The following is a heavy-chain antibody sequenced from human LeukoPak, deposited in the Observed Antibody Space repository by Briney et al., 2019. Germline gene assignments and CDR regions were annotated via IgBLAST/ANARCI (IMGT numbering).Heavy chain of an antibody. Sequence: PGGSLRLSCAASGFTFSTYAVSWVRQAPGKGLEWVSAISGSGGSTYYAGSVKGRFTISRDNSKNTLYLQMNSLRAEDTAVYYCAKAGRWLQLGYFQHWGQGTLVTVSS. CDR1: GFTFSTYA. CDR2: ISGSGGST. CDR3: AKAGRWLQLGYFQH. V-gene: IGHV3-23*01. J-gene: IGHJ1*01. D-gene: IGHD5-24*01.